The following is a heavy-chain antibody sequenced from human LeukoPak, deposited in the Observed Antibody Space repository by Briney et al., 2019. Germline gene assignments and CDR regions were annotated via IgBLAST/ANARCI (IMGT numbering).Heavy chain of an antibody. Sequence: PGGSLRLSCAASGFTFSSYAMSWVRQAPGKGLEWVSALSGSGGSTYYADSVKGRFTISRDNSKNTLYLQMNRLRAEDTAVYYCAKDLYIVVVPAVYFDYWGQGTLVTVSS. D-gene: IGHD2-2*01. J-gene: IGHJ4*02. V-gene: IGHV3-23*01. CDR1: GFTFSSYA. CDR2: LSGSGGST. CDR3: AKDLYIVVVPAVYFDY.